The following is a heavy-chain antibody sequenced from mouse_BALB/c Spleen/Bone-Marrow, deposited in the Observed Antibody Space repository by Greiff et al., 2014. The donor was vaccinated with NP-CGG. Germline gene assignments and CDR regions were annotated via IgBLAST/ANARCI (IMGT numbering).Heavy chain of an antibody. CDR2: INPYNDGT. Sequence: VQLQQPGPELVKPGASVKMSCKASGYTFTSYVMHWVKQKPGQGLGWIGYINPYNDGTKYNEKFKGKATLTSDKSSSTAYMELSSLTSEDSAVYYCARKVWYYAMDYWGQGTSVTVSS. CDR3: ARKVWYYAMDY. V-gene: IGHV1-14*01. CDR1: GYTFTSYV. J-gene: IGHJ4*01. D-gene: IGHD2-10*02.